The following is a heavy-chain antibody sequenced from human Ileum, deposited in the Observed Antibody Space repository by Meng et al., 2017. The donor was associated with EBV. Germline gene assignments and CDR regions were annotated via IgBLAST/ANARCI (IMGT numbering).Heavy chain of an antibody. J-gene: IGHJ2*01. CDR3: ARGQKGYFDL. Sequence: QVQQQESGPGLVKPSQTLSLTCTVSGGSISSSNYYWSWIRQPPGKGLEWSGHIYNSGSTYYNPSLKSRITISVDTSKNQFSLKLSSVTAADTAVYYCARGQKGYFDLWGRGTLVTVSS. CDR2: IYNSGST. CDR1: GGSISSSNYY. V-gene: IGHV4-30-4*01.